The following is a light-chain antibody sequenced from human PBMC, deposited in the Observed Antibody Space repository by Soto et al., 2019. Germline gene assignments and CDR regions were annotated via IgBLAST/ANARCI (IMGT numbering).Light chain of an antibody. CDR1: QSVSSSY. V-gene: IGKV3-20*01. Sequence: EIVLTQSPGTLSLSPGERATLSCRASQSVSSSYLAWYQQKPGQAPRLLIYGASSRATGIPDRFSGSGSGXXXXXTXXXLEPEDFXXYYCQQYGSSPKTFGQGTKVEIK. J-gene: IGKJ1*01. CDR2: GAS. CDR3: QQYGSSPKT.